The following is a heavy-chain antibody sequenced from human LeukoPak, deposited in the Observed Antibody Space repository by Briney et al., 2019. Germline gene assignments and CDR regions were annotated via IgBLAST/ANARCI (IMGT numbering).Heavy chain of an antibody. V-gene: IGHV3-30-3*01. CDR1: GFTFSSYA. CDR3: ARDQDDLFDY. CDR2: ISYDGSNK. J-gene: IGHJ4*02. D-gene: IGHD5-24*01. Sequence: GGSLRLSCAASGFTFSSYAMHWVRQAPGKGLEWVAVISYDGSNKYYADSVKGRFTISRDNAKNSLYLQMNSLRAEDTAVYYCARDQDDLFDYWGQGTLVTVSS.